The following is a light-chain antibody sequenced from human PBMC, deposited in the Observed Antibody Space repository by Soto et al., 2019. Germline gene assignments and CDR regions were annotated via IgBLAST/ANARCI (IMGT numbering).Light chain of an antibody. V-gene: IGKV1-5*01. CDR1: QSINRR. J-gene: IGKJ1*01. CDR2: DAS. Sequence: GDRVTIACRASQSINRRLAWYQQKPGKAPKLLIYDASNLESGVPSRFSGSGSGTEFTLTISSLQPDDFATYYCQQYNTYVTVGQGTNVEI. CDR3: QQYNTYVT.